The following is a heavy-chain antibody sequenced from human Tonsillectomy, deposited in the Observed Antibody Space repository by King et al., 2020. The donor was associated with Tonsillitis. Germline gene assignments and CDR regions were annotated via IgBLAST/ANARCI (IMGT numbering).Heavy chain of an antibody. J-gene: IGHJ4*02. CDR3: AKVAGSRTTVAYFEY. D-gene: IGHD4-23*01. CDR2: ISWNSGSI. CDR1: GFTFNDYS. V-gene: IGHV3-9*01. Sequence: VQLVESGGGVVQPGRSLRLSCAASGFTFNDYSMHWVRQAPGKGLEWVSGISWNSGSIGYADSVKGRCTISRDNAKNSLYLQMNSLRPEDTALYYCAKVAGSRTTVAYFEYCGQGTPVTVSS.